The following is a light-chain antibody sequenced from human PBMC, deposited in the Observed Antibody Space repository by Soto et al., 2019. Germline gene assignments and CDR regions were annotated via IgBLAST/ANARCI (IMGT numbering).Light chain of an antibody. J-gene: IGLJ1*01. CDR1: ASDIGTNNY. Sequence: QSVLTQPASVAGSPGQSITISCTGTASDIGTNNYVSWYQQYPGKAPQLIIYEVNQRPSGISDRFFGSKSGDTASLTISWLQADDEADYYCSSHTTTYTVDVVGAGTKVTVL. CDR2: EVN. V-gene: IGLV2-14*03. CDR3: SSHTTTYTVDV.